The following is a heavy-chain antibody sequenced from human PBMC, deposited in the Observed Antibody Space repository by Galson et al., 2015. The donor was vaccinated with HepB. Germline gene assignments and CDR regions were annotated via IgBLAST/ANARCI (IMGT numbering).Heavy chain of an antibody. J-gene: IGHJ1*01. CDR1: GFIFSTYA. D-gene: IGHD6-13*01. CDR2: ISYEGSDK. CDR3: AKVRDSSWRSREYFQH. V-gene: IGHV3-30-3*01. Sequence: SLRLSCAAPGFIFSTYAMHWVRQAPGKGLEWVAVISYEGSDKYYADSVKGRFTISRDNSKNTLYLQMNSLRAEDTAVYYCAKVRDSSWRSREYFQHWGQGTLVSVSS.